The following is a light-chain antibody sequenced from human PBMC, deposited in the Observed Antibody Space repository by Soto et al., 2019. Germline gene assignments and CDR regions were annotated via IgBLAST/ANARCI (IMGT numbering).Light chain of an antibody. J-gene: IGKJ1*01. Sequence: EIVMTQSPATLSMSPGQRVTLSCRASQSVSSNLAWNQQKPGKAPRLLIYGASTRATGIPDRFSGSGSGTEFILTISSLQSEDFAVYYCQQYNIWPWTFGQGTKVEIK. V-gene: IGKV3-15*01. CDR3: QQYNIWPWT. CDR2: GAS. CDR1: QSVSSN.